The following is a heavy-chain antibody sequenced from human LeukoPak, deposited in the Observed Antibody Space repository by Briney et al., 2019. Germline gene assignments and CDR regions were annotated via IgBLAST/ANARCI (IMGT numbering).Heavy chain of an antibody. Sequence: GGSLRLSCAASGFPFSSYSMSWVRQAPGKGLEWVSTISGSGDNTYYADSVKGRFTISRDNSENTLYLQMNSLRAEDTAVYFCAKATSYGSGSYQADYWGQGTLVTVSS. D-gene: IGHD3-10*01. J-gene: IGHJ4*02. V-gene: IGHV3-23*01. CDR3: AKATSYGSGSYQADY. CDR2: ISGSGDNT. CDR1: GFPFSSYS.